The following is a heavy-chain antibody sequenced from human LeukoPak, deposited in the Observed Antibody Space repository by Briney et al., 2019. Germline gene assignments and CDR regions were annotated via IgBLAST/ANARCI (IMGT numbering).Heavy chain of an antibody. CDR1: GGSISSYY. CDR3: ARARVAAAGTSPWDY. CDR2: IYYSGST. Sequence: SETLSLTCTASGGSISSYYWSWIRQPPGKGLEWIGYIYYSGSTNYNPSLKSRVTISVDTSKNQFSLKLSSVTAADTAVYYCARARVAAAGTSPWDYWGQGTLVTVSS. J-gene: IGHJ4*02. V-gene: IGHV4-59*01. D-gene: IGHD6-13*01.